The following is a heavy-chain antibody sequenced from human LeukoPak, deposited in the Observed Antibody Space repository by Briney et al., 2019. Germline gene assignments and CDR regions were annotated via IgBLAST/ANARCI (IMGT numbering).Heavy chain of an antibody. Sequence: GASVKVSCKASGYTFTSYGISWVRQAPGQGLEWMGVINPSGGSTRYAQKFQGRVTMTRDMSTSTAYMELSSLRSEDTAVYYCARGRPRRAVQFDPWGQGTLVTVSS. CDR3: ARGRPRRAVQFDP. CDR2: INPSGGST. CDR1: GYTFTSYG. V-gene: IGHV1-46*01. D-gene: IGHD3-10*01. J-gene: IGHJ5*02.